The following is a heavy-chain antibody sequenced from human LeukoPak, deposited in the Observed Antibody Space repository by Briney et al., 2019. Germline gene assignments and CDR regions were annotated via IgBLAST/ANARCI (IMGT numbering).Heavy chain of an antibody. D-gene: IGHD4-17*01. CDR2: INPRGGST. J-gene: IGHJ4*02. Sequence: ASVKVSCKASGYTFISYYMHWVRQAPGQGLEWMGIINPRGGSTTYAQKFQGRVTMTRDTSTSTVYMELSSLRSEDTAVYYCARDSGRTTATWNFDYWGQGTLVTVSA. CDR3: ARDSGRTTATWNFDY. V-gene: IGHV1-46*01. CDR1: GYTFISYY.